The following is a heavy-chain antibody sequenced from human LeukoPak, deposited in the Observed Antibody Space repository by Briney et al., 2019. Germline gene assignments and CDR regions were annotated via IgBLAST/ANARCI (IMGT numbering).Heavy chain of an antibody. CDR2: ISYDGSNK. CDR3: ARDPLEVVVVPATGY. Sequence: PGRSLRLSCAASGFTFSSYAMHWVRQAPGKGLEWVAVISYDGSNKYYADSVKGRSTISRDNSKNTLYLQMNSLRAEDTAVYYCARDPLEVVVVPATGYWGQGTLVTVSS. CDR1: GFTFSSYA. D-gene: IGHD2-15*01. V-gene: IGHV3-30-3*01. J-gene: IGHJ4*02.